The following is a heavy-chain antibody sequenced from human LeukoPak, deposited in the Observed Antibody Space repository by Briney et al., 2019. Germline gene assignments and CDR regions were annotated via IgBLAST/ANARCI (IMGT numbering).Heavy chain of an antibody. Sequence: GASVKVSCKASGYTFTSYYMHWVRQAPGQGLEWMGIINPSGGSTSFAQKFQGRVTMTRDMSTSTVYMELSSLRSEDTAVYYCARAGSNYFWFDPWGQGTLVTVSS. V-gene: IGHV1-46*01. CDR1: GYTFTSYY. CDR3: ARAGSNYFWFDP. D-gene: IGHD4-11*01. J-gene: IGHJ5*02. CDR2: INPSGGST.